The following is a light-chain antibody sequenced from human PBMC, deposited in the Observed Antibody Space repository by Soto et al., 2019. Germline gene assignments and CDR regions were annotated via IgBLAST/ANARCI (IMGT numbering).Light chain of an antibody. CDR1: SSDVGGNDY. Sequence: QSDLTQPPSASGSPGQSVTISCTGASSDVGGNDYVSWYQHHPGKVPKLMIFEVNKRPSGVPHRFSGSKSGNTASLTVSGLQAEDEADYYCCSYGFAGSDYLVFGGGTKLTVL. CDR2: EVN. V-gene: IGLV2-8*01. CDR3: CSYGFAGSDYLV. J-gene: IGLJ3*02.